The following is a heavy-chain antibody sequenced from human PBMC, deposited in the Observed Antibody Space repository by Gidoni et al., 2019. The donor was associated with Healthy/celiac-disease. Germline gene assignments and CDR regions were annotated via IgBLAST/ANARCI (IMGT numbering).Heavy chain of an antibody. CDR3: ARVGRWLQGGY. D-gene: IGHD5-12*01. V-gene: IGHV3-53*01. J-gene: IGHJ4*02. CDR1: GFTVSSNY. CDR2: IYSGGST. Sequence: EVQLVESGGGLIQPGGSLGLSCAASGFTVSSNYMSWVRQAPGKGLEWVSVIYSGGSTYYADSVKGRFTIPRDNSKNTLYLQMNSLRAEDTAVYYCARVGRWLQGGYWGQGTLVTVSS.